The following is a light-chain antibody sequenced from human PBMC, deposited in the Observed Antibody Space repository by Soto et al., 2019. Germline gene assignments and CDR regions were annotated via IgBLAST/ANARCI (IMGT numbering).Light chain of an antibody. CDR1: QSINIW. V-gene: IGKV1-5*01. Sequence: DIPMTQSPSTLTASLGDRVTITCRASQSINIWLAWYQQKPGKAPKPLIYDASSLERGVPSRFSGSGSGTEFTLTINSLQPDDFATYYCQQYSSYLYSFGQGTKLEMK. J-gene: IGKJ2*03. CDR2: DAS. CDR3: QQYSSYLYS.